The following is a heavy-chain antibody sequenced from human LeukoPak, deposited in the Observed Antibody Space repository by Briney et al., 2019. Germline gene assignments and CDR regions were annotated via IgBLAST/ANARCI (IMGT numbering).Heavy chain of an antibody. CDR3: ASTTYYYGSGSYRFDY. CDR1: GFTFSSYA. D-gene: IGHD3-10*01. Sequence: GGSLRLSXAASGFTFSSYAMSWVRQAPGKGLEWVSAISGSGGSTYYADSVKGRFTISRDNSKNTLYLQMNSLRAEDTAVYYCASTTYYYGSGSYRFDYRGQRTLVTVSS. CDR2: ISGSGGST. V-gene: IGHV3-23*01. J-gene: IGHJ4*02.